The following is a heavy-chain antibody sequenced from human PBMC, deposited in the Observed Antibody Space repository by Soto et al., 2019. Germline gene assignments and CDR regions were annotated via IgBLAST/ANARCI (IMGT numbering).Heavy chain of an antibody. Sequence: SGPTLVNPTQTLTLTCTFSGFSLSTSDVGVGWIRQPPGKALEWLALIYWDDDKRYSPSLKSRLTITKDTSKNQMVLTMTNMDPVDTATYYCAQSRYSRSSFDYWGQGTLVTVSS. CDR3: AQSRYSRSSFDY. CDR1: GFSLSTSDVG. CDR2: IYWDDDK. V-gene: IGHV2-5*02. J-gene: IGHJ4*02. D-gene: IGHD6-6*01.